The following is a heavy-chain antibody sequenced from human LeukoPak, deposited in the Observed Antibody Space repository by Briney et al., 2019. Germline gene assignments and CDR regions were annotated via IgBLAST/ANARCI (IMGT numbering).Heavy chain of an antibody. J-gene: IGHJ6*04. CDR2: IYPGDSDT. D-gene: IGHD3-9*01. CDR3: ARHRSYDILPGPYGMDV. V-gene: IGHV5-51*01. Sequence: GESLKISCKGSGYSFTSYWIGWVRQMPGKGLEWMGIIYPGDSDTRYSPSFQGQVTISADKSISTAYLQWSSLKASDTAMYYCARHRSYDILPGPYGMDVWGKGTTVTVSS. CDR1: GYSFTSYW.